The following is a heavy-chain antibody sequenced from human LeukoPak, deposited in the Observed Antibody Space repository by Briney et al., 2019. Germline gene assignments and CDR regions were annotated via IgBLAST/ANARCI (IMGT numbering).Heavy chain of an antibody. CDR3: ARDRNLPFGAFDI. D-gene: IGHD1-14*01. Sequence: SETLSLTCAVYGGSFSGYYWSWIRQPAGKGLEWIGRIYTSGSTNYNPSLKSRVTMSVDTSKNQFSLKLSSATAADTAVYYCARDRNLPFGAFDIWGQGTMVTVSS. CDR2: IYTSGST. CDR1: GGSFSGYY. V-gene: IGHV4-4*07. J-gene: IGHJ3*02.